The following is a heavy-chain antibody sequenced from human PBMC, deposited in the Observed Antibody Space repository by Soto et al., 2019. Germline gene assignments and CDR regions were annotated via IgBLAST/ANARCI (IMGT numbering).Heavy chain of an antibody. D-gene: IGHD6-19*01. J-gene: IGHJ4*02. CDR2: ISGSGDST. Sequence: EVQLLESGGGLVQPGGSLRLSCAASGFTFSTDAMNWVRQAPGKGLEWVSGISGSGDSTYYADSVKGRFTVSRDNSKNTLYLQMNSLRAKDTAVFYCAKERSSGWSLDYWGQGTLVTVSS. CDR3: AKERSSGWSLDY. CDR1: GFTFSTDA. V-gene: IGHV3-23*01.